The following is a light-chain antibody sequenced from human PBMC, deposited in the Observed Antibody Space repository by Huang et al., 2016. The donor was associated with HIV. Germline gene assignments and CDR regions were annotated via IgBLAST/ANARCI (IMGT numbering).Light chain of an antibody. CDR3: QQYGRSPQT. J-gene: IGKJ1*01. CDR1: QSISSTS. CDR2: GAS. Sequence: EIVLTQSPGILSLSPGDRATLSCRASQSISSTSLAWYQFKPGHAPRLLIYGASSRATCIPDRFSVSGSGTDFTLTIRRLEAEDFAVYYCQQYGRSPQTFGQGAKVEIK. V-gene: IGKV3-20*01.